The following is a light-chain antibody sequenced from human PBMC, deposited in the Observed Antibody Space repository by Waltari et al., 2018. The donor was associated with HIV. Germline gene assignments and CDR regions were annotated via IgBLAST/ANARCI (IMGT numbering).Light chain of an antibody. CDR1: SSHIGTSKY. J-gene: IGLJ3*02. CDR2: EVT. CDR3: NSFTNSGTLE. V-gene: IGLV2-14*01. Sequence: QSALTTPASVSGSPRQSITISCTAASSHIGTSKYVSWYLQRPGKAPQIIIYEVTNPPSGVSDRFSGSKSGNTASLTISRLQPDDEAVYFCNSFTNSGTLEFGGGTKLTVL.